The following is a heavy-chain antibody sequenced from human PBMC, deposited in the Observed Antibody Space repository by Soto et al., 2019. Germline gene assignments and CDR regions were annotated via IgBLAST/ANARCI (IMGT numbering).Heavy chain of an antibody. J-gene: IGHJ4*02. CDR2: IWYDGSNK. CDR3: AREMSIAARPDLGY. Sequence: GGSLRLSCAASGFTFSSYGMHWVRQAPGKGLEWVAVIWYDGSNKYYADSVKGRFTISRDNSKNTLYLQMNSLRAEDTAVYYCAREMSIAARPDLGYWGQGTLVTVSS. D-gene: IGHD6-6*01. V-gene: IGHV3-33*01. CDR1: GFTFSSYG.